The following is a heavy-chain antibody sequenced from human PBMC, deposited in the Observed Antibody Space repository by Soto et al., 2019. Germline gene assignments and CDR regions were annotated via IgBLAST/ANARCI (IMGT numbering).Heavy chain of an antibody. D-gene: IGHD3-10*01. CDR2: IYPGDSDT. Sequence: GESLKITCKGSGYSFTSYWIGWVRQMPGKGLEWMGIIYPGDSDTRCSPSFQGQVTISADKSISTAYLQWSSLKASDTAMYYCARLEWDGPGSFFNLGMDVWGQGTTVIVSS. J-gene: IGHJ6*02. CDR3: ARLEWDGPGSFFNLGMDV. V-gene: IGHV5-51*01. CDR1: GYSFTSYW.